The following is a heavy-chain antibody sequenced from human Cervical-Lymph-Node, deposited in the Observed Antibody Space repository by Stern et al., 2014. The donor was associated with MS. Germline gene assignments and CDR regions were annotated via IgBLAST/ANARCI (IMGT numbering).Heavy chain of an antibody. CDR2: ISYDGSNK. V-gene: IGHV3-30*01. CDR1: GFTFSSYA. J-gene: IGHJ3*02. CDR3: AREGRVAFDI. Sequence: VQLVESGGGVVQPGRSLRLSCAASGFTFSSYAMHWVRQAPGKGLEWVAVISYDGSNKYYADSVKGRFTIPRDNSKNTLYLQMNSLRAEDTAVYYCAREGRVAFDIWGQGTMVTVSS. D-gene: IGHD3-10*01.